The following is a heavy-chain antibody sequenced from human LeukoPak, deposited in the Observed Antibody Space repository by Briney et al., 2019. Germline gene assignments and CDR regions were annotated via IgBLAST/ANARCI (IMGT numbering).Heavy chain of an antibody. CDR2: IQYDVSSE. Sequence: GGSLRLSCAASGFTFSSYGMHWVRQAPGKGLEWVAFIQYDVSSEYYADSVKGRFTVSRDNSKNTLYLQMNSLRAEDTAVYYCARGSEVRGVFHFDYWGQGTLVTVSS. CDR3: ARGSEVRGVFHFDY. D-gene: IGHD3-10*01. CDR1: GFTFSSYG. V-gene: IGHV3-30*02. J-gene: IGHJ4*02.